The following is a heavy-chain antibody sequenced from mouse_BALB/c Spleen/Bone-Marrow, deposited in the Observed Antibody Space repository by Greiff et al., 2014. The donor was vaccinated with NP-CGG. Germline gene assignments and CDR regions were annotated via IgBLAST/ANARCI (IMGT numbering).Heavy chain of an antibody. V-gene: IGHV5-17*02. D-gene: IGHD2-1*01. CDR3: ARSDGNYDYAMDY. CDR1: GFTFSSFG. CDR2: ISSGSSTI. Sequence: EVQLVESGGGLVQPGGSRKLSCAASGFTFSSFGMHWARQAPEKGLEWVAYISSGSSTIYYADTVKGRFTISRDNPKNTLFLQMTSLRSEDTAMYYCARSDGNYDYAMDYWGQGTSVTVSS. J-gene: IGHJ4*01.